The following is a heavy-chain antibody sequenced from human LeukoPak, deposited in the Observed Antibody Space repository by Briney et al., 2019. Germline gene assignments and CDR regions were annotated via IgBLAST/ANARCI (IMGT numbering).Heavy chain of an antibody. V-gene: IGHV4-59*01. J-gene: IGHJ4*02. Sequence: SETLSLTCTVSGGSISSYFWSWIRQPPGKGLEWIGYIYYSGSTNYNPSLKSRVTISVDTSKNQFSLKLSSVTAADTAVYYCARAPWRQVLHFDYWGQGTLVTVSS. CDR3: ARAPWRQVLHFDY. D-gene: IGHD3-3*01. CDR1: GGSISSYF. CDR2: IYYSGST.